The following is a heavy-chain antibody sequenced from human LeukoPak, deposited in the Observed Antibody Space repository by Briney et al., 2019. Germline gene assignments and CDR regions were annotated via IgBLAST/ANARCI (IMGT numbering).Heavy chain of an antibody. D-gene: IGHD6-13*01. V-gene: IGHV3-66*02. CDR2: IYSGGST. CDR3: ASHSSSWVYYYMDV. CDR1: GFTVSSNY. Sequence: PGGSLRLSCAAPGFTVSSNYMSWVRQAPGKGLEWVSVIYSGGSTYYADSVKGRFTISRDNSKNTLYLQMNSLRAEDTAVYYCASHSSSWVYYYMDVWGKGTTVTVSS. J-gene: IGHJ6*03.